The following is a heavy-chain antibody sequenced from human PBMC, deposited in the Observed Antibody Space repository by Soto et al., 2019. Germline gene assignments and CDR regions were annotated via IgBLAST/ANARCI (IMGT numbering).Heavy chain of an antibody. Sequence: QVQLVQSGAEVREPGASVKVSCKASGYSFTSLDINWVRQTAGQGLEWMGWMEPSTGRTGYAQKFQGRVTMTRDTSINTGYMELTTLRSDDTVFYYCARGVSAGVDYWGQGTLVLVSS. J-gene: IGHJ4*02. D-gene: IGHD1-26*01. CDR2: MEPSTGRT. CDR1: GYSFTSLD. CDR3: ARGVSAGVDY. V-gene: IGHV1-8*01.